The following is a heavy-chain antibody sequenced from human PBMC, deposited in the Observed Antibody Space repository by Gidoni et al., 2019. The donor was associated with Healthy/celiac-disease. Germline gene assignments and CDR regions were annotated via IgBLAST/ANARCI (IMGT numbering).Heavy chain of an antibody. CDR2: IKEDGNQK. J-gene: IGHJ4*02. CDR1: GFTISHYY. D-gene: IGHD2-21*01. V-gene: IGHV3-7*01. Sequence: EVQMEESGGGLVLPGGSLRLSCVVAGFTISHYYMSWVRQAPGKGPEWVAYIKEDGNQKYNVESVKGRFTISRDSTTNLLYLQMNNLRADDTAVYYCARDRRHRDWNFDYWGQGTLVIVS. CDR3: ARDRRHRDWNFDY.